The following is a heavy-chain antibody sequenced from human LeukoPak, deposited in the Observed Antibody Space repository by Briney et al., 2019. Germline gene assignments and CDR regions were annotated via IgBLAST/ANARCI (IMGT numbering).Heavy chain of an antibody. J-gene: IGHJ4*02. CDR1: GFTFSSYA. Sequence: GGSLRLSCAASGFTFSSYAMSWVRQAPGKGLEWVSAISGSGGSTYYADSVKGRFTISRDNSKNTLYLQMNSLRAEDTAVYYCAKGGRGIVVVPAAKGFDYWGQGTLVTVSS. V-gene: IGHV3-23*01. D-gene: IGHD2-2*01. CDR2: ISGSGGST. CDR3: AKGGRGIVVVPAAKGFDY.